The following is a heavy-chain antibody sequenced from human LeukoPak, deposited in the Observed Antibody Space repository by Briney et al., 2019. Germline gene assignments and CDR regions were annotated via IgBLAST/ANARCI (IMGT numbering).Heavy chain of an antibody. Sequence: ASVKVSCKASGYTFTSYDINWVRQATGQGLEWMGWMNPNSGNTGYAQKFQGRVTMTRNTSISTAYMELSSQRSEDTAVYYCARGPRPYYYMDVWGKGTTVTVSS. CDR3: ARGPRPYYYMDV. CDR2: MNPNSGNT. CDR1: GYTFTSYD. J-gene: IGHJ6*03. V-gene: IGHV1-8*01.